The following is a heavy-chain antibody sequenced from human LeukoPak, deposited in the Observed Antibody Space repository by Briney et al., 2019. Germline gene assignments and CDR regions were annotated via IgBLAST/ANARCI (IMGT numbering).Heavy chain of an antibody. D-gene: IGHD3-10*01. CDR1: GFTVSSNY. CDR3: ARVYYGSGMKTNY. V-gene: IGHV3-53*01. J-gene: IGHJ4*02. Sequence: GGSLRLSCAASGFTVSSNYMSWVRQAPGKGLEWVSIIYSGSTTYYADSVKGRFTISRDTSKNTLYLQMNSLRAEDTAVYYCARVYYGSGMKTNYWGQGTLVTVSS. CDR2: IYSGSTT.